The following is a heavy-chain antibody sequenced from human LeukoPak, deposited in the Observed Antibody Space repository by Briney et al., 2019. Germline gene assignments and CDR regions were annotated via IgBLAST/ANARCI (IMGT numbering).Heavy chain of an antibody. D-gene: IGHD1-26*01. CDR3: ARVGTSGSYHAFDI. Sequence: SETLSLTCLVSGGSMSSYFWSWIRQPAGKGLEWIGRFYPSGNNNYNPSLRSRVTMSADTSKNQFSLKLSSVTAADTAIYYCARVGTSGSYHAFDIWGQGTMVTVSS. CDR2: FYPSGNN. J-gene: IGHJ3*02. V-gene: IGHV4-4*07. CDR1: GGSMSSYF.